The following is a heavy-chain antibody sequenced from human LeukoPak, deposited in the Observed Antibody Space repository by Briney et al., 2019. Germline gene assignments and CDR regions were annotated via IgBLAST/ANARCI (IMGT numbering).Heavy chain of an antibody. CDR1: GGSISSSSYY. CDR2: IYHSGST. D-gene: IGHD1-1*01. J-gene: IGHJ4*02. V-gene: IGHV4-39*07. Sequence: SETLSLTCTVSGGSISSSSYYWGWVRQPPGKGLEWIGEIYHSGSTNYNPSLKSRVTISVDKSKNQFSLKLSSVTAADTAVYYCARVRNDVDYWGQGTLVTVSS. CDR3: ARVRNDVDY.